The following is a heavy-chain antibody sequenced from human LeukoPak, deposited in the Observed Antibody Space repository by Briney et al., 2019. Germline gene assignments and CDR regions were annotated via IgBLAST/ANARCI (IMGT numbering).Heavy chain of an antibody. J-gene: IGHJ4*02. CDR2: ISGSSGII. Sequence: GGSLRLSCAASGFTFNTYTMNWVRQAPGQGLEWVSYISGSSGIIDYADSVTGRFTISRDNSRNTLYLQMNSLRGDDTAVYYCAKDVGKWESLHFFDYWGQGTLVTVSS. CDR1: GFTFNTYT. D-gene: IGHD1-26*01. V-gene: IGHV3-48*04. CDR3: AKDVGKWESLHFFDY.